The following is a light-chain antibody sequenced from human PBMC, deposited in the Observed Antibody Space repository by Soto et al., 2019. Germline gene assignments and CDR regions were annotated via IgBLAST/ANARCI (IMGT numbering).Light chain of an antibody. CDR3: QQYKT. CDR1: QSVKTF. Sequence: EIVLTQSPATLSWSPGGRATLSCRASQSVKTFLFWYQQRPGQAPRLLIYGAASRATGIPDRFSGSGSGTDFTLTISRLEPEDSAVYYCQQYKTFGQGTKVDI. V-gene: IGKV3-20*01. J-gene: IGKJ1*01. CDR2: GAA.